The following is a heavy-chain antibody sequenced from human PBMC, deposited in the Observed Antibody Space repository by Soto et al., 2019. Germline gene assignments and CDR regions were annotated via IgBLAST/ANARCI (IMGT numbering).Heavy chain of an antibody. CDR1: GFTFSTYS. CDR3: ARSGYNFDSSGYHFDY. CDR2: MSGSSSTI. V-gene: IGHV3-48*02. D-gene: IGHD3-22*01. Sequence: EVQLVESGGGLVQPGGSLRLSCAASGFTFSTYSMNWVRQALGKGLEWVSYMSGSSSTIHYADSVKGRFTISRDNAKNSLYLQMNSLRDEDTAVYYCARSGYNFDSSGYHFDYWGQGTLVTVSS. J-gene: IGHJ4*02.